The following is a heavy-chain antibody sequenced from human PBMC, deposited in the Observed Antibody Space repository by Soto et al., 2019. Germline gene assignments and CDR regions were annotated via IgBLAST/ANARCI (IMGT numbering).Heavy chain of an antibody. CDR1: GFKVNVYS. Sequence: PGGSLRLSCAASGFKVNVYSMKWIRQAPGEWLDWFSYITIDTRTXRXSDSVTVRXIMSRYNSSNSXFLQTXSLTDEDTATYYCARSVEGHLDYWGQGALVTVSS. CDR2: ITIDTRTX. D-gene: IGHD6-19*01. J-gene: IGHJ4*02. V-gene: IGHV3-48*02. CDR3: ARSVEGHLDY.